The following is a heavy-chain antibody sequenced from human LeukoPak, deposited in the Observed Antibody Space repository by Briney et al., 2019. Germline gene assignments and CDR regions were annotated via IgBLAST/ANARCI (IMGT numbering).Heavy chain of an antibody. CDR2: INPNSGGT. CDR3: AREGSGSYYSYYYYMDV. Sequence: GASVKVSCKASGYTFTGYYRHWVRQAPGQGLEWMGWINPNSGGTNYAQKFQGRVTMTTDTSTSTAYMELRSLRSDDTAVYYCAREGSGSYYSYYYYMDVWGKGTTVTISS. CDR1: GYTFTGYY. J-gene: IGHJ6*03. D-gene: IGHD3-10*01. V-gene: IGHV1-2*02.